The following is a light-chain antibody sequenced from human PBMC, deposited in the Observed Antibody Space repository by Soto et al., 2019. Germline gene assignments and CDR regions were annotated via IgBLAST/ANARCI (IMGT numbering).Light chain of an antibody. Sequence: QFALTQAPSASGSPGQSVTISCTGTSSDVGGYDLVSWYQQHPGKAPKLILYEVAKRPSGVPARFSGSKSGNTASLTVSGLQADDESDYYCSSFAGNNNLFGGGTKLTVL. J-gene: IGLJ2*01. V-gene: IGLV2-8*01. CDR2: EVA. CDR3: SSFAGNNNL. CDR1: SSDVGGYDL.